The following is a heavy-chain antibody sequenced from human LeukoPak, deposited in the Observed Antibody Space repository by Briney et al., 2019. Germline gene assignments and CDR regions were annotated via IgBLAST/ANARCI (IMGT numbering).Heavy chain of an antibody. J-gene: IGHJ3*01. CDR3: ARRGRREAVVTTGKAFDF. D-gene: IGHD4-11*01. V-gene: IGHV4-39*01. Sequence: PSETLSLTCTVSGGSLIDSSHYWDWLRQPPGKGLEWIGSMLYSGSTYYNPSLKSRVTISMDTSKSQFSLRLNSVTAADTALYYCARRGRREAVVTTGKAFDFWGQGTMVTVSS. CDR1: GGSLIDSSHY. CDR2: MLYSGST.